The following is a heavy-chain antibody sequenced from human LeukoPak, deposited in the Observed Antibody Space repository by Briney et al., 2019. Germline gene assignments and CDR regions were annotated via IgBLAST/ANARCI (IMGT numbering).Heavy chain of an antibody. CDR2: INPYSGGT. D-gene: IGHD2-2*01. CDR3: ARWGLVAPGTYYYYYMDV. J-gene: IGHJ6*03. V-gene: IGHV1-18*01. CDR1: GYTFTSYG. Sequence: ASVKVSCKASGYTFTSYGVTWVRQAPGQGLEWMGWINPYSGGTHYAQNLQDSLTMTTDTSTSMAFMELRSLRPDDTAVYFCARWGLVAPGTYYYYYMDVWGRGTTVTVSS.